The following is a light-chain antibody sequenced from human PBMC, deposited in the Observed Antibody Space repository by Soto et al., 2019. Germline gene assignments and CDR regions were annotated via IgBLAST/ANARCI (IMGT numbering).Light chain of an antibody. CDR3: QQYNNWPPTT. J-gene: IGKJ5*01. V-gene: IGKV3-15*01. CDR2: GAS. CDR1: QSVKSSY. Sequence: EIVLTQSPGTLSLSPGERATLSCRASQSVKSSYLAWYQQKPGQPPRLLIYGASTRATGIPARFSGSGSGTELTLTISSLQSDDFAVYYCQQYNNWPPTTFGQGTRLEIK.